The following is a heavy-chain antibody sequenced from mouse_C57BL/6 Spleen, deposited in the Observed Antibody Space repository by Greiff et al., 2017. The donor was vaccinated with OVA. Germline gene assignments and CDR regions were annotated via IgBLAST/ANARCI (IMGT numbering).Heavy chain of an antibody. Sequence: VQVVESGAELVRPGASVKLSCKASGYTFTDYYINWVKQRPGQGLEWIARIYPGSGNTYYNEKFKGKATLTAEKSSSTAYMQLSSLTSEDSAVYFCARLGTTVVATGFDYWGQGTTLTVSS. J-gene: IGHJ2*01. CDR3: ARLGTTVVATGFDY. V-gene: IGHV1-76*01. D-gene: IGHD1-1*01. CDR1: GYTFTDYY. CDR2: IYPGSGNT.